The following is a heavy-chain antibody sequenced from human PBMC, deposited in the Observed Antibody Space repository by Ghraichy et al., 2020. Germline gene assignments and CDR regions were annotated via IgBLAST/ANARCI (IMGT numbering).Heavy chain of an antibody. Sequence: SVKVSCKASGGTFSSYAISWVRQAPGQGLEWMGGIIPIFGTANYAQKFQGRVTITADESTSTAYMELSSLRSEDTAVYYCASDESGLDIVVVPAAIHGSVLGYWGQGTLVTFSS. J-gene: IGHJ4*02. D-gene: IGHD2-2*01. CDR3: ASDESGLDIVVVPAAIHGSVLGY. CDR2: IIPIFGTA. CDR1: GGTFSSYA. V-gene: IGHV1-69*13.